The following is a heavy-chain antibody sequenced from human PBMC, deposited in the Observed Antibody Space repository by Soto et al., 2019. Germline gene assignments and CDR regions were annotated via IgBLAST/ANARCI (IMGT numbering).Heavy chain of an antibody. CDR3: ARGGPARATYYDFWSGYSYKSSYYYGIDV. CDR1: GFTFSSYA. J-gene: IGHJ6*02. Sequence: GVSLRLSCAASGFTFSSYAMHWVRQAPGKRLEWVAVISYDGSNKYYADSVKGRFTISRDNSKNTLYLQMNSLRAEDTAVYYCARGGPARATYYDFWSGYSYKSSYYYGIDVWGQGTTVTVSS. CDR2: ISYDGSNK. V-gene: IGHV3-30-3*01. D-gene: IGHD3-3*01.